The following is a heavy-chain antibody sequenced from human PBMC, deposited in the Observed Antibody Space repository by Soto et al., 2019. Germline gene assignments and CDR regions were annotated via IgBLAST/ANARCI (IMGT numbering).Heavy chain of an antibody. CDR3: AREWLPQFGTSYYGMDV. D-gene: IGHD6-19*01. J-gene: IGHJ6*02. V-gene: IGHV3-30-3*01. CDR2: ISFDGSNK. Sequence: QVQLVESGGGVVQPGRSLRLSCAASGFTFSSYALHWVRQAPSKGLEWVAVISFDGSNKDYVDSVKGRFSVSRDNSKNTLYLQMNSLRAEDTAVYFYAREWLPQFGTSYYGMDVWGQGTTVTVSS. CDR1: GFTFSSYA.